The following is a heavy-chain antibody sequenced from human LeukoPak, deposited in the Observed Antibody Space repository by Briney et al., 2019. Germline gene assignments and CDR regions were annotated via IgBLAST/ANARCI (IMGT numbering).Heavy chain of an antibody. CDR2: IYYSGST. Sequence: SETLSLTCAVYGGSFSGYYWSWIRQPPGKGLEWIGYIYYSGSTNYNPSLKSRVTISVDTSKNQFSLKLSSVTAADTAVYYCARALAVAGGPRAPTVYYFDYWGQGTLVTVSS. J-gene: IGHJ4*02. CDR3: ARALAVAGGPRAPTVYYFDY. CDR1: GGSFSGYY. V-gene: IGHV4-59*01. D-gene: IGHD6-19*01.